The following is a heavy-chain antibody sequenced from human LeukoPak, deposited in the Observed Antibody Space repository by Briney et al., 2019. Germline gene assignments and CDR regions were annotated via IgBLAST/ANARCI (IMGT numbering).Heavy chain of an antibody. CDR3: ARAFKSSSSAQGHMDV. D-gene: IGHD3-22*01. J-gene: IGHJ6*03. V-gene: IGHV4-61*02. CDR2: IYPSGST. CDR1: GGSISSGSYY. Sequence: SETLSLTCTVSGGSISSGSYYWTWIRQPAGKGLEWIGRIYPSGSTNYNPSLKSRVTISVDTSKNQFSLKLSSVTAADTAVYYCARAFKSSSSAQGHMDVWGKGTTVTVSS.